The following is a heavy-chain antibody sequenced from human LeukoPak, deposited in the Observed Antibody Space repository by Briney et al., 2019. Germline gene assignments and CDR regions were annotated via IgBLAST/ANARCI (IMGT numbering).Heavy chain of an antibody. CDR2: FDPEDGET. J-gene: IGHJ4*02. D-gene: IGHD4-17*01. V-gene: IGHV1-24*01. Sequence: ASVKVSCKVSGYTLTELSTHWVRQAPGKGLEWMGGFDPEDGETIYAQKFQGRVTMTEDTSTDTAYMELSSLRSEDTAVYYCATGFDGDYAFDYWGQGTLVTVSS. CDR3: ATGFDGDYAFDY. CDR1: GYTLTELS.